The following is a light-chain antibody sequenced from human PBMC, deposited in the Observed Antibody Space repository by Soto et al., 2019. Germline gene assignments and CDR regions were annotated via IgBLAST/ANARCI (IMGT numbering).Light chain of an antibody. CDR2: EAS. J-gene: IGKJ4*01. Sequence: DIQMTQSPSTLSASVGDRVTITCRASESISSWLAWYQQKPGKAPKLLIYEASSLESGVPSRFSGSGSGTEFTRTISSLQPDDFATYSCQQYEAYPLTFGGGTKVEIK. CDR3: QQYEAYPLT. V-gene: IGKV1-5*03. CDR1: ESISSW.